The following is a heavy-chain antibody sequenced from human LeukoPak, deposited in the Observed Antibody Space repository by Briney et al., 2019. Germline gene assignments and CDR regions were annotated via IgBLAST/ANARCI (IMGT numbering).Heavy chain of an antibody. V-gene: IGHV4-4*07. CDR3: ARGNYYDSSGYSEGMDV. CDR1: GGSISDHY. CDR2: MYVSGTT. J-gene: IGHJ6*02. D-gene: IGHD3-22*01. Sequence: PSETLSLTCTVSGGSISDHYLSWIRQPVGKGLEWIGRMYVSGTTNYNPSLRSRVTMSMDTSNNQFSLKLRSVTAADTAVYYCARGNYYDSSGYSEGMDVWGQGTTVTVS.